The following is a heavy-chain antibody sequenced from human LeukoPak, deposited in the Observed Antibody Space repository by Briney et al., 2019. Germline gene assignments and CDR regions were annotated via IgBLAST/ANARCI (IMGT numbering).Heavy chain of an antibody. V-gene: IGHV4-39*01. CDR3: ARHVRSRGAMVRGVISWFDP. J-gene: IGHJ5*02. CDR1: GGSISSSSYY. CDR2: IYYSGST. D-gene: IGHD3-10*01. Sequence: PSETLSLTCTVSGGSISSSSYYWGWIRQPPGKGLEWIGSIYYSGSTYYNPSLKSRVTISVDTSKNQFSLKLSSVTAADTAVYYCARHVRSRGAMVRGVISWFDPWGQGTLVTVSS.